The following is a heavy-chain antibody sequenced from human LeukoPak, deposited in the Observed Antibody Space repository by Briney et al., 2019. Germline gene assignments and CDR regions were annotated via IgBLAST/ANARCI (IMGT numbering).Heavy chain of an antibody. V-gene: IGHV3-43*02. CDR3: AREQFSHTSNYFDN. Sequence: SGGSLRLSCAASGFMFDDYAMHWVRQVPGRGLEWVSLISGDGVSSFYADSVRGRFTISRVNNNNSLSLQMHSLTAEDTAFYYCAREQFSHTSNYFDNWGQGILVTVSS. CDR1: GFMFDDYA. CDR2: ISGDGVSS. D-gene: IGHD5-24*01. J-gene: IGHJ4*02.